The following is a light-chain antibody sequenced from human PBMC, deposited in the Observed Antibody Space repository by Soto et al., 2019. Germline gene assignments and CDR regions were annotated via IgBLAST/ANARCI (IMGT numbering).Light chain of an antibody. V-gene: IGKV3-15*01. J-gene: IGKJ5*01. CDR1: QSVSSN. Sequence: EIVMTQSPATLSVSPGERATLSCRASQSVSSNLAWYQQKPGQAPRLLIYGASTRATGIPARFSGSGSGTDFTFTISSLQPEDIATYYCQQYDNFPRAITFGQGTRLEI. CDR2: GAS. CDR3: QQYDNFPRAIT.